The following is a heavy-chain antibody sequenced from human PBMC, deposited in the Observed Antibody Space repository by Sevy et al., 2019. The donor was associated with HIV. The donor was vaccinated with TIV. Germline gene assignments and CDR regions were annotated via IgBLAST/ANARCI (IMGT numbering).Heavy chain of an antibody. CDR2: ISYDGSNK. CDR3: AKVASIAAADTRFLRDYYYYYGMDV. CDR1: GFTFSSYG. Sequence: GGSLRLSCAASGFTFSSYGMHWVRQAPGKGLEWVAVISYDGSNKYYADSVKGRFTISRDNSKNTLYLQMNSLRAEDTAVYYWAKVASIAAADTRFLRDYYYYYGMDVWGQGTTVTVSS. V-gene: IGHV3-30*18. J-gene: IGHJ6*02. D-gene: IGHD6-13*01.